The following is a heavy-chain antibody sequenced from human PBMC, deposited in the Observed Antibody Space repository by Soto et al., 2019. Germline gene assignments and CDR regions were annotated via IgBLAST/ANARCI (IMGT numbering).Heavy chain of an antibody. Sequence: PGGSLRLSSAAPGFTFSSYGMHWVRQAPGKGLQWVAVISYDGSNKYYADSVKGRFTISRDNSKSTLYLQMNNLRAEDTAVYYCAKDRVTIFSVGMDVWGQGATVTVSS. CDR1: GFTFSSYG. CDR2: ISYDGSNK. J-gene: IGHJ6*02. CDR3: AKDRVTIFSVGMDV. V-gene: IGHV3-30*18. D-gene: IGHD3-9*01.